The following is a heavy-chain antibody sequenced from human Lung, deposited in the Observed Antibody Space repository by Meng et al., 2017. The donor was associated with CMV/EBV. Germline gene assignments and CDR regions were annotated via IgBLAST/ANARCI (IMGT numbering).Heavy chain of an antibody. CDR3: ASGTPGRSYCDY. V-gene: IGHV1-18*01. J-gene: IGHJ4*02. CDR1: GYTFGIYG. D-gene: IGHD2-15*01. CDR2: FVNYVDT. Sequence: QLELVRSGAEVKKPGAPVMVSCKAFGYTFGIYGIWWVRQAPGQGLEWMGWFVNYVDTYPAPKFQGRVTMTTDTHTNTAFMELRSLTSDDTAVYYCASGTPGRSYCDYWGQGTLVTVSS.